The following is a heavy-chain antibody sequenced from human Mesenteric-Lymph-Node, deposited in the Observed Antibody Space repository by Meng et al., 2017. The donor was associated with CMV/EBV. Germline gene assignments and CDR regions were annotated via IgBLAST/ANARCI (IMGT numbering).Heavy chain of an antibody. CDR1: GFTFSNYW. V-gene: IGHV3-74*01. CDR3: ARDAQGGIVVVPAAIRYYYYYGMDV. J-gene: IGHJ6*02. D-gene: IGHD2-2*02. Sequence: GESLKISCAASGFTFSNYWMHWVRQVPGKGLEWVSRINSDGSGTIYADFVKGRFTMSRDNAKNTLYLQMNSLRAEDTAVYYCARDAQGGIVVVPAAIRYYYYYGMDVWGQGTTVTVS. CDR2: INSDGSGT.